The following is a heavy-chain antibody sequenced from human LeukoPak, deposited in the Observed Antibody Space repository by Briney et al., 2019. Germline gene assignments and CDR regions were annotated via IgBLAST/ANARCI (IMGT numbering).Heavy chain of an antibody. Sequence: GGSLSLSCAASRFIFSTYSMTWVRQAPGKGLEWVSSMSSGGTYIYYADSVRGRFTISRDNAKNSLSLVMKSLRAEDTAVYYCARDRPTGASRLFVVQWGQGTLVTVSS. CDR3: ARDRPTGASRLFVVQ. J-gene: IGHJ4*02. V-gene: IGHV3-21*01. CDR2: MSSGGTYI. D-gene: IGHD3-3*01. CDR1: RFIFSTYS.